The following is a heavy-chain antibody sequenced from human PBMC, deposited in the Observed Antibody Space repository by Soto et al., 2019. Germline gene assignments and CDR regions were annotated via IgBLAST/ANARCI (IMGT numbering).Heavy chain of an antibody. J-gene: IGHJ4*02. CDR1: GFTFSSYA. Sequence: GGSLRLSCAASGFTFSSYAMHWVRHAPGKGLEWVAVISYDGSNKYYADSVKGRFTISRDNSKNTLYVQMNSLRAGDTAVYYCVRDRKVVVSPPEPYRASYYLDYWGQGTLVTVSS. CDR3: VRDRKVVVSPPEPYRASYYLDY. V-gene: IGHV3-30-3*01. CDR2: ISYDGSNK. D-gene: IGHD2-15*01.